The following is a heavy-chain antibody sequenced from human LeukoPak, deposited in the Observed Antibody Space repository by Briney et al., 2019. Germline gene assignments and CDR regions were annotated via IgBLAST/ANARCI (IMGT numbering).Heavy chain of an antibody. J-gene: IGHJ6*02. CDR2: IYSGCST. CDR3: ESHGGSGYCYYYGMDV. CDR1: GFTVSSNY. V-gene: IGHV3-66*04. D-gene: IGHD3-10*01. Sequence: GGSLRLSCAASGFTVSSNYMSCVRQAPGEGLEWVSDIYSGCSTLLADSVKGRFTISRDNSKNTLYLQRKSLRAEDRAVYYWESHGGSGYCYYYGMDVWGEEGTVTVSS.